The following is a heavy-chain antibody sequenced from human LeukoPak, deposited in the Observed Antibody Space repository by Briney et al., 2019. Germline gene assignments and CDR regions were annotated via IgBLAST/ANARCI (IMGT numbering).Heavy chain of an antibody. V-gene: IGHV4-4*02. J-gene: IGHJ6*03. CDR3: ARDLHYGSGAYYYYYYMDV. CDR2: IYHSGST. CDR1: GDSISSTNW. Sequence: SETLSLTCTVSGDSISSTNWWSWVRQPPGKGLEWIGEIYHSGSTNYNPSLRSRVTISVDKSKNQFSLKLSSVTAADTAVYYCARDLHYGSGAYYYYYYMDVWGKGTTVTISS. D-gene: IGHD3-10*01.